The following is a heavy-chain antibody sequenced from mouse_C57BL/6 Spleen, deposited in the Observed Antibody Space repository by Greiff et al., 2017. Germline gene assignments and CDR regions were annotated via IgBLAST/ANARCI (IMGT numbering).Heavy chain of an antibody. CDR3: ARSYYDYDLWYFDV. Sequence: QVQLQQPGTELVKPGASVKLSCTASGYTFTSYWMHWVQQTPGQGLEWIGNINPSNGGTNYNEKFKSKATLAVDKSSSTAYMQLSSLTSEDSAVYYCARSYYDYDLWYFDVWGTGTTVTVSS. V-gene: IGHV1-53*01. J-gene: IGHJ1*03. CDR2: INPSNGGT. D-gene: IGHD2-4*01. CDR1: GYTFTSYW.